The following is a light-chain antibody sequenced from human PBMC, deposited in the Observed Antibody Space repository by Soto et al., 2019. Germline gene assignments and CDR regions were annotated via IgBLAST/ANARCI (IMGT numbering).Light chain of an antibody. CDR3: QHSYTTPLT. J-gene: IGKJ4*01. CDR2: DAS. V-gene: IGKV1-39*01. Sequence: DIQMTQTPYSQSASVGDRVTITCRARQTINTYLNWYQQTPGTAPKLLIYDASSLQSGVPSRFRGSGSGTDFTLTITSLQPEDVATYDCQHSYTTPLTFGGGTKVDIK. CDR1: QTINTY.